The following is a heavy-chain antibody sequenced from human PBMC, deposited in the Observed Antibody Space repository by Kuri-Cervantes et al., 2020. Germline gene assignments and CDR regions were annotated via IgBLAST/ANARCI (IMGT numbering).Heavy chain of an antibody. V-gene: IGHV4-39*01. Sequence: ESLKISCTVSGGSISSSSYYWGWTRQPPGKGLEWIGSIYYSGSTYYNPSLKSRVTISVDTSKNQFSLKLSSVTAADTAVYYCARLFCSGGSCYSFYYYGMDVWGQGTTVTVSS. D-gene: IGHD2-15*01. CDR3: ARLFCSGGSCYSFYYYGMDV. J-gene: IGHJ6*02. CDR1: GGSISSSSYY. CDR2: IYYSGST.